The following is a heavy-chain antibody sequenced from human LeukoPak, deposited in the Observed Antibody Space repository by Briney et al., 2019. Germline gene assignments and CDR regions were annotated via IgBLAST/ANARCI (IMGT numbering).Heavy chain of an antibody. CDR3: ASYPRYISSPPFDY. V-gene: IGHV1-2*02. D-gene: IGHD5-12*01. J-gene: IGHJ4*02. Sequence: ASVKVSCKASGYTFTGYYMHWVRQAPGQGPEWMGWINPNTGDTKYAEKFQGRVTMTRDTTISTAYMELSRLTSDDAAVYYCASYPRYISSPPFDYWGQGTLVTVSS. CDR1: GYTFTGYY. CDR2: INPNTGDT.